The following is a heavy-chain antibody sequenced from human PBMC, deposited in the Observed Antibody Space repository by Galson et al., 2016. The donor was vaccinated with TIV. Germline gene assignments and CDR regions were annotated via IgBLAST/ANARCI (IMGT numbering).Heavy chain of an antibody. CDR1: HGSISSGSYY. D-gene: IGHD3-3*01. Sequence: TLSLTCTVSHGSISSGSYYWTWTRQPAGKGLEWIGHLSSGGTTNYNPSFKGRVTMSLDTSKNQFSLKVTLVTAADTAVYYWARGRRGADSWSGYAFHDMDVWGQGTTVTVSS. CDR2: LSSGGTT. V-gene: IGHV4-61*09. J-gene: IGHJ6*02. CDR3: ARGRRGADSWSGYAFHDMDV.